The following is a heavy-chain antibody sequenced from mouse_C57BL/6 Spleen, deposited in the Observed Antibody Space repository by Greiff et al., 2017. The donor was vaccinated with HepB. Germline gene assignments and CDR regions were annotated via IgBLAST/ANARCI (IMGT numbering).Heavy chain of an antibody. J-gene: IGHJ2*01. D-gene: IGHD2-1*01. Sequence: EVMLVESEGGLVQPGSSMKLSCTASGFTFSDYYMAWVRQVPEKGLEWVANINYDGSSTYYLDSLKSRFIISRDNAKNILYLQMSSLKSEDTATYYCARGFYYGIFDYWGQGTTLTVSS. CDR1: GFTFSDYY. CDR3: ARGFYYGIFDY. CDR2: INYDGSST. V-gene: IGHV5-16*01.